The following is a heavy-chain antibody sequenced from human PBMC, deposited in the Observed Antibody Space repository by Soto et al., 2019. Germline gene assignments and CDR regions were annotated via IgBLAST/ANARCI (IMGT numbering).Heavy chain of an antibody. V-gene: IGHV3-23*01. CDR3: AKCYGSGSYYEDYYHYGMDF. CDR1: GFTFSSYA. CDR2: ISGSGGST. J-gene: IGHJ6*02. D-gene: IGHD3-10*01. Sequence: PGGSLRLSCAASGFTFSSYAMSWVRQAPGKGLEWVSAISGSGGSTYYADSVKGRFTISRDNSKNTLYLQMNSLRAEDTAVYYCAKCYGSGSYYEDYYHYGMDFCGQGTTVTGS.